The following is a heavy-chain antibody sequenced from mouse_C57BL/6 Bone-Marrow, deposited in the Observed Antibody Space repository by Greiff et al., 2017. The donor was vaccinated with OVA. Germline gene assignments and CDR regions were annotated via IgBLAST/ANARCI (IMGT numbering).Heavy chain of an antibody. CDR3: ADLLRGGYYYAMDY. V-gene: IGHV14-3*01. Sequence: EVKLQESVAELVRPGASVKLSCTASGFNIKNTYMHWVKQRPEQGLEWIGRIDPANGNTKYAPKFQGKATITADTSSNTAYLQLSSLTSEDTAVYYCADLLRGGYYYAMDYWGQGTTVTVSS. CDR2: IDPANGNT. CDR1: GFNIKNTY. J-gene: IGHJ4*01. D-gene: IGHD1-1*01.